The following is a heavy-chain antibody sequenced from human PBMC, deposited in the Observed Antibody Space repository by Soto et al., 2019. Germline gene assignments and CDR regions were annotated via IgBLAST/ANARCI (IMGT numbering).Heavy chain of an antibody. Sequence: SETLSLTCTVSGGSISSGGYYWSWIRQHPGKGLEWIGYIYYSGSTYYNPSLKSRVTISVDTSKNQFSLKLSSVTAADTAVYYCARSPPYCGGDCYIYYYYYMDVWGKGTTVTVSS. J-gene: IGHJ6*03. CDR1: GGSISSGGYY. D-gene: IGHD2-21*01. V-gene: IGHV4-31*03. CDR3: ARSPPYCGGDCYIYYYYYMDV. CDR2: IYYSGST.